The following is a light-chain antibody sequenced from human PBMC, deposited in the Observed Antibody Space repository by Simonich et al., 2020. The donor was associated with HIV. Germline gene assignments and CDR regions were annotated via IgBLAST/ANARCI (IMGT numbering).Light chain of an antibody. V-gene: IGKV3-15*01. J-gene: IGKJ4*01. CDR3: QQYNNWPPLT. Sequence: EIVMTQSPATLSVSPGERATLSCRASQSVSSNLACYQQKPGQAPRHLIYVASTRATGIPARFSGSGSGTEFTLTISSMQSEDFAVYYCQQYNNWPPLTFGGGTKVEIK. CDR2: VAS. CDR1: QSVSSN.